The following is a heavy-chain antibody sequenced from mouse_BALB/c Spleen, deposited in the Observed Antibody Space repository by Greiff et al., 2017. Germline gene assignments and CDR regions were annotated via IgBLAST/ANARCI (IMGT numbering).Heavy chain of an antibody. CDR1: GYTFTSYW. CDR3: PPTATGNYAMDY. Sequence: VQLQQSGAELVKPGASVKMSCKASGYTFTSYWMHWVKQRPGQGLEWIGDIDPCAGYTEYNQKFKDKATLTADKSSSTAYMQLSSLTSEDSAVYDCPPTATGNYAMDYWGQGTSVTVSS. CDR2: IDPCAGYT. J-gene: IGHJ4*01. D-gene: IGHD1-2*01. V-gene: IGHV1-7*01.